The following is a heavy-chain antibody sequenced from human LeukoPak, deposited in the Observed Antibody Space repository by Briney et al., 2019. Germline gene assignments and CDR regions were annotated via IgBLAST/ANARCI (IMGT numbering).Heavy chain of an antibody. CDR2: IYYSGST. V-gene: IGHV4-31*03. CDR1: GGSISSGGYY. Sequence: SETLSLTCTVSGGSISSGGYYWSWIRQHPGKGLEWIGYIYYSGSTYYNPSLKSRVTISVDTSKNQFSLKLSSVTAADTAVYYCARFRGWELLGYFDLWGRGTLVTVSS. D-gene: IGHD1-26*01. CDR3: ARFRGWELLGYFDL. J-gene: IGHJ2*01.